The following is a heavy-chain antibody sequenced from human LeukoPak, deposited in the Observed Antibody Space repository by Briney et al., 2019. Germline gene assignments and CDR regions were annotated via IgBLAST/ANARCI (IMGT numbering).Heavy chain of an antibody. V-gene: IGHV4-61*02. CDR2: IYTSGST. D-gene: IGHD2-2*01. J-gene: IGHJ6*03. Sequence: SQTLSLTCTVSGGSISSGSYYWRWIRQPAGKGLEWIGRIYTSGSTNYNPSLKSRVTISVDTSKNQFSLKLSSVTAADTAVYYCARHPRGKGYCSSTSCYEGDYYYYMDVWGKGTTVTISS. CDR3: ARHPRGKGYCSSTSCYEGDYYYYMDV. CDR1: GGSISSGSYY.